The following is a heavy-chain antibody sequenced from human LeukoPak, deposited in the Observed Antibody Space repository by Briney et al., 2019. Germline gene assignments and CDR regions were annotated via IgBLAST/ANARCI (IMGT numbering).Heavy chain of an antibody. CDR3: ARRTTSSWYDFDY. J-gene: IGHJ4*02. V-gene: IGHV5-51*01. CDR1: GYRFTTYW. Sequence: GASLKISFEASGYRFTTYWIGWVRPMPGKGLEWMGIIYPGDSDTRYSPSFQGQVTISADKSISTAYLQLSSLKASDTAMYYCARRTTSSWYDFDYWGQGTLVTVSS. CDR2: IYPGDSDT. D-gene: IGHD6-13*01.